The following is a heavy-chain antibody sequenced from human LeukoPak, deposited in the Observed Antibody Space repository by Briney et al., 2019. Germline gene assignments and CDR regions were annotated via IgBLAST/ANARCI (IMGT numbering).Heavy chain of an antibody. CDR2: ITATSSST. J-gene: IGHJ4*02. CDR1: GFTFSNYG. Sequence: GGSLRLSCAASGFTFSNYGMSWVRQAPGKGLEWVSAITATSSSTHDADSVQGRFTISRDNAKNSLYLQMNSLRAEDTAVYYCVYDSSGYYEGNFDYWGQGTLVTVSS. CDR3: VYDSSGYYEGNFDY. D-gene: IGHD3-22*01. V-gene: IGHV3-21*01.